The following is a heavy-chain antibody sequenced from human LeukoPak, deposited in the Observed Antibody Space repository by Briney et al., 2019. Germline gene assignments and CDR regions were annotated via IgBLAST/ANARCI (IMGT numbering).Heavy chain of an antibody. CDR1: GFTFSSYA. D-gene: IGHD2-2*01. V-gene: IGHV3-23*01. J-gene: IGHJ4*02. CDR3: AKDAPVNIVVVPAANS. Sequence: GSLRLSCAASGFTFSSYAMSWVRQAPWKGLEWVSAISGSGGSTYYADSVKGRFTISRDNSKNTLYLQMNSLRAEDTAVYYCAKDAPVNIVVVPAANSWGQGTLVTVSS. CDR2: ISGSGGST.